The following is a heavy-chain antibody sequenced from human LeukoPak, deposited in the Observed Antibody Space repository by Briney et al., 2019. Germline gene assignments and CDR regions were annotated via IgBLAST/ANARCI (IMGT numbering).Heavy chain of an antibody. J-gene: IGHJ4*02. V-gene: IGHV3-72*01. CDR1: GFTFSDRD. CDR3: ARDQGAVAASEDY. D-gene: IGHD6-19*01. Sequence: GGSLRLSCAASGFTFSDRDMDWVRQAPGKGLEWVGRSRNKAKSHTTEYAASVKGRFTISRDNSNDSVWLQMNSLKTEDTAVYYCARDQGAVAASEDYWGQGTLVTVSS. CDR2: SRNKAKSHTT.